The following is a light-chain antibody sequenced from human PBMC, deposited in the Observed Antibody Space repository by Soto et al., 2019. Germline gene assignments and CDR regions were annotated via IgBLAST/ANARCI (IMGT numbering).Light chain of an antibody. CDR2: EVS. J-gene: IGLJ3*02. Sequence: QSALTQPASVSGSPGQSITISCTGSSSDVGGYNYVSWYQQHPGKAPKLMIYEVSNRPSGVSNRFSGSKSGNTASLTISGLQAEDEADYYCISFTSNSQWVCGGGTKLTVL. V-gene: IGLV2-14*01. CDR1: SSDVGGYNY. CDR3: ISFTSNSQWV.